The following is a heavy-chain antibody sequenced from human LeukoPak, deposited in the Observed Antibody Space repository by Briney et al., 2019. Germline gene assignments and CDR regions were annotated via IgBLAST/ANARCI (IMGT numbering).Heavy chain of an antibody. CDR3: ARLNSGYYSVADY. CDR2: INPSGGSA. CDR1: GYTFTGYY. Sequence: GASVKLSCKASGYTFTGYYIHWVRQAPGQGLEWMGVINPSGGSAAYAQKFQGRVTMTRDTSTSTVYMELSSLRSEDTAVYYCARLNSGYYSVADYWGQGTLVTVSS. J-gene: IGHJ4*02. V-gene: IGHV1-46*01. D-gene: IGHD3-22*01.